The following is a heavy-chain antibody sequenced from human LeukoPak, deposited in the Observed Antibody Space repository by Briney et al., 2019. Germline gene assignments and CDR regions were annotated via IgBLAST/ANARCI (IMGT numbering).Heavy chain of an antibody. V-gene: IGHV1-18*04. J-gene: IGHJ4*02. Sequence: GGSVKVSCTASGYTFTSYGISWVRQAPGQGLEGMGWISAYNGNTNYAQKLQGRVTMTTDTSTGTAYMELRSLRSDDTAVYYCARDRSYGQAFDYWGQGTLVTVSS. CDR2: ISAYNGNT. CDR3: ARDRSYGQAFDY. D-gene: IGHD5-18*01. CDR1: GYTFTSYG.